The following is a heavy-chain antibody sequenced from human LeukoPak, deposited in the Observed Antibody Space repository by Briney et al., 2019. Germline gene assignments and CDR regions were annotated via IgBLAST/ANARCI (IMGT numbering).Heavy chain of an antibody. J-gene: IGHJ4*02. D-gene: IGHD5-12*01. Sequence: SETLSHTCTVSGGSISSYYWSWIRQPAGKGLEWIGRIYTSGSTNYNPSLKSRVTMSVDTSKNQFSLKLSSVTAADTAVYYCARGPSPLRLFDYWGQGTLVTVSS. CDR3: ARGPSPLRLFDY. CDR2: IYTSGST. V-gene: IGHV4-4*07. CDR1: GGSISSYY.